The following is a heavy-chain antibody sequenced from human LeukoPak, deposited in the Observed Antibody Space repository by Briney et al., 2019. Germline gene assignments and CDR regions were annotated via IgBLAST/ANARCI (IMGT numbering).Heavy chain of an antibody. D-gene: IGHD3-9*01. V-gene: IGHV4-4*07. CDR2: IYTSGST. CDR3: ARDSRYFDPSVYYYNGMDV. CDR1: GGSISSYY. Sequence: SETLSLTCTVSGGSISSYYWSWIRQPAGKGLEWIGRIYTSGSTNYNPSLKSRVTMSVDTSKNQFSLKLSSVTAADTAVYYCARDSRYFDPSVYYYNGMDVWGQGTTVTVS. J-gene: IGHJ6*02.